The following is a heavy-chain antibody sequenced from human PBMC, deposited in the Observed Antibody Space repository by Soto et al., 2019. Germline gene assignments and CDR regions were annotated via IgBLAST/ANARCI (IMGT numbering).Heavy chain of an antibody. CDR2: ISYDGSNK. V-gene: IGHV3-30*18. Sequence: QVQLVESGGGVVQPGRSLRLSCAASGFTFSSYGMHWVRQAPGKGLEWVAVISYDGSNKYYADSVKGRFTISRDNSKNTLYLQMNSLRAEDTAVYYCAKDPGGIAVAGNYYYYGMDVWGQGPTVTVSS. D-gene: IGHD6-19*01. J-gene: IGHJ6*02. CDR3: AKDPGGIAVAGNYYYYGMDV. CDR1: GFTFSSYG.